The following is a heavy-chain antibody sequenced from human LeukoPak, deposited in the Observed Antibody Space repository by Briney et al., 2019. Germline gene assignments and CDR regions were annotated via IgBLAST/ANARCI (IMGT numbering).Heavy chain of an antibody. CDR3: ARDSGIAPAGYYHYYGMDV. V-gene: IGHV3-7*01. J-gene: IGHJ6*02. D-gene: IGHD6-13*01. CDR2: IKQDGSEK. Sequence: PGGSLRLSCAASGFSFSDTYMSWVRQAPGKGLEGGASIKQDGSEKYYVDSVKGRFTISRDNAKKSLFLQMNSLRAEDTAVYYCARDSGIAPAGYYHYYGMDVWGQGTTVTVSS. CDR1: GFSFSDTY.